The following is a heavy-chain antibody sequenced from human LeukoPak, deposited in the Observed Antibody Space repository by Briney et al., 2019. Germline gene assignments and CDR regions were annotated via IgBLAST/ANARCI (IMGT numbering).Heavy chain of an antibody. CDR3: ARTWGSGSYYLYNWFDP. Sequence: SETLSLTCTVSGGSISSSSYYWGWIRQPPGRGLEWIGSIYYSGSTYYNPSLKSRVTISVDTSKNQFSLKLSSVTAVDTAVYYCARTWGSGSYYLYNWFDPWGQGTLVTVSS. V-gene: IGHV4-39*07. CDR2: IYYSGST. CDR1: GGSISSSSYY. J-gene: IGHJ5*02. D-gene: IGHD3-10*01.